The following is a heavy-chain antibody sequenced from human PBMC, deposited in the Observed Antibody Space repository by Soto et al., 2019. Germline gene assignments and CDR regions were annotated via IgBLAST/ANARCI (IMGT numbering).Heavy chain of an antibody. J-gene: IGHJ6*02. CDR3: ARDHCSSTSCSDYYYYGIGV. D-gene: IGHD2-2*01. V-gene: IGHV3-21*01. CDR1: GFTFSSYS. Sequence: GGSLRLSCAASGFTFSSYSMNWVRQAPGKGLEWVSSISSSSSYIYYADSVKGRFTISRDNAKNSLYLQMNSLRAEDTAVYYCARDHCSSTSCSDYYYYGIGVWGQETTVTVSS. CDR2: ISSSSSYI.